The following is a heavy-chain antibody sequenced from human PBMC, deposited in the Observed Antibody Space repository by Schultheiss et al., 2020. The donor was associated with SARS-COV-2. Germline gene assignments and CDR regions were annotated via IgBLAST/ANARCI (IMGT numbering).Heavy chain of an antibody. CDR2: IKEDGSDK. J-gene: IGHJ4*02. Sequence: GGSLRLSCAASGLTFSRFGMHWVRQGPGKGLEWVANIKEDGSDKYYVDSVKGRFTISRDNAKNSLYLQMNSLRAEDTAVFYCVRGGGNFDLWGQGTLVTVSS. V-gene: IGHV3-7*01. D-gene: IGHD1-26*01. CDR1: GLTFSRFG. CDR3: VRGGGNFDL.